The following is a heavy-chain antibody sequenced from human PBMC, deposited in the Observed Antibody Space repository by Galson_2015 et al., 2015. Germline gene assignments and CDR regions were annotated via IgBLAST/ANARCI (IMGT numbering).Heavy chain of an antibody. CDR3: ARVGVGATTDYFDY. D-gene: IGHD1-26*01. Sequence: SVKVSCKASGYTFTTYAITWVRLAPGQGLEWVGWISAYNGNTNYALKLQGRVTMTTDTSTRTAYMELRSLRSDDTAVYYCARVGVGATTDYFDYWGQGTLVTVSS. CDR2: ISAYNGNT. V-gene: IGHV1-18*01. CDR1: GYTFTTYA. J-gene: IGHJ4*02.